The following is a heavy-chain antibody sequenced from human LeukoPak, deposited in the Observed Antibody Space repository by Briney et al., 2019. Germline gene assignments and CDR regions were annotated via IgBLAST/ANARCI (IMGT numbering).Heavy chain of an antibody. CDR1: GGTFSSYA. CDR3: ARGLYYYDSSGYYWFAEYFQH. Sequence: ASVKVSCKASGGTFSSYAISWVRQAPGLGLEWMGGIIPIFGTANYAQKFQGRVAITTDESTSTAYMELSSLRSEDTAVYYCARGLYYYDSSGYYWFAEYFQHWGQGTLVTVSS. J-gene: IGHJ1*01. CDR2: IIPIFGTA. D-gene: IGHD3-22*01. V-gene: IGHV1-69*05.